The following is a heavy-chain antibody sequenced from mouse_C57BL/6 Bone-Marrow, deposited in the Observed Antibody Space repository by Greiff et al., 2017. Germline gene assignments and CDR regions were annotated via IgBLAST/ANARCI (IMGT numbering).Heavy chain of an antibody. CDR1: GFNIKDDY. Sequence: EVKVVESGAELVRPGASVKLSCTASGFNIKDDYIHWVKQRPEQGLEWIGWIDPEIGDTEYASQFQGKATITSDKSSNTAYLQLSSLTSEDTAVYYCSSFDGNYFDFWGQGTPLTVAS. CDR2: IDPEIGDT. CDR3: SSFDGNYFDF. D-gene: IGHD2-3*01. V-gene: IGHV14-4*01. J-gene: IGHJ2*01.